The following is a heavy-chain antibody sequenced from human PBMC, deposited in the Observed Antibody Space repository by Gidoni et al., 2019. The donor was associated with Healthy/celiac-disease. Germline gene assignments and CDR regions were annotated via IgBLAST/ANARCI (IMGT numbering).Heavy chain of an antibody. V-gene: IGHV4-59*01. CDR1: GGSISSYY. CDR2: IYYSGST. J-gene: IGHJ4*02. CDR3: ARDSSGLFLIDY. D-gene: IGHD6-19*01. Sequence: QVQLQESGPGLVKPSETLSLTCTVSGGSISSYYWSWIRHPPGKGLEWIGYIYYSGSTNYNPSLKSRVTISVDTSKNQFSLKLSSVTAADTAVYYCARDSSGLFLIDYWGQGTLVTVSS.